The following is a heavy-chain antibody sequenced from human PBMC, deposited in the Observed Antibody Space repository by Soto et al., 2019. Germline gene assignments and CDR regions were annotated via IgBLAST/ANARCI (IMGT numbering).Heavy chain of an antibody. D-gene: IGHD2-21*02. CDR2: ISSGGSTI. Sequence: VGSLRLSCVGSGFTFSTYEMQWVRQAPGKGLEWVSYISSGGSTIFYGESVKGRFTVSRDNDRSSLYLQMNSLRAEDSGVYYCARIGTVLTPDDSWGQGTLVTVSS. CDR1: GFTFSTYE. J-gene: IGHJ4*02. V-gene: IGHV3-48*03. CDR3: ARIGTVLTPDDS.